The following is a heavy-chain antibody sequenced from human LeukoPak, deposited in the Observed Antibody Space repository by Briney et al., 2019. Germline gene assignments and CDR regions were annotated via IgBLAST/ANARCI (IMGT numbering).Heavy chain of an antibody. J-gene: IGHJ4*02. CDR3: ARGTVVPAAMYYYDSSGHSLFDY. CDR2: IIPIFGTA. Sequence: SVKVSCKASGGTFSSYAISWVRQAPGQGLEWMGGIIPIFGTANYAQKFQGRVTITADESTSTAYMELSSLRSEDTAVYYCARGTVVPAAMYYYDSSGHSLFDYWGQGTLVSVSS. CDR1: GGTFSSYA. D-gene: IGHD3-22*01. V-gene: IGHV1-69*01.